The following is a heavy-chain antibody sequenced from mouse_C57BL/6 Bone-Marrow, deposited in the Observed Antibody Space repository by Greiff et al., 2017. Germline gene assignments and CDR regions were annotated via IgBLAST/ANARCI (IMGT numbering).Heavy chain of an antibody. J-gene: IGHJ2*01. CDR3: ARSDTTVVAPYYFDY. D-gene: IGHD1-1*01. V-gene: IGHV1-42*01. CDR1: GYSFTGYY. CDR2: INPSTGGT. Sequence: EVKLVESGPELVKPGASVKISCKASGYSFTGYYMNWVKQSPEKSLEWIGEINPSTGGTTYNQKFKAKATLTVDKSSSTAYMQLKSLTSEDSAVYYCARSDTTVVAPYYFDYWGQGTTLTVSS.